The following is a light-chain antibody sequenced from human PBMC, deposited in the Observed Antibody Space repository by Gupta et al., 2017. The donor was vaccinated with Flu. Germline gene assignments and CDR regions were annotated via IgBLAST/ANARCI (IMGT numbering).Light chain of an antibody. CDR1: QSIRKY. V-gene: IGKV1-39*01. J-gene: IGKJ1*01. CDR3: QQRDSDPWT. CDR2: TAS. Sequence: PSSLSASIGDRVTITCRASQSIRKYLNWYQQKPGKAPKLLIYTASTLQSGVPSRFSGSGSGTDFTLTINRLQPEDFATYFCQQRDSDPWTFGQGTKVEIK.